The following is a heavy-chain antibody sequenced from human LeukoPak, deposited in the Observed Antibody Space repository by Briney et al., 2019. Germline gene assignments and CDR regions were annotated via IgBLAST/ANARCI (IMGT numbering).Heavy chain of an antibody. J-gene: IGHJ4*02. CDR1: GFTFSSYW. Sequence: PGGSLRLSCVASGFTFSSYWTSWVRQAPGKGLEWVANIKQDGSEKYYVDSVKGRFTISRDNAKNSLYLQMNSLRAEDTAVYYCARAIEVATRLHPFDYWGQGTLVTVSS. V-gene: IGHV3-7*01. CDR3: ARAIEVATRLHPFDY. D-gene: IGHD4-23*01. CDR2: IKQDGSEK.